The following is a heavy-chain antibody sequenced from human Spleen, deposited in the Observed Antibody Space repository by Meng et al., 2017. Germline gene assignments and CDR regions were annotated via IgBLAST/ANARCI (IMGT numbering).Heavy chain of an antibody. CDR3: VRSSAWVRTGFDP. D-gene: IGHD3-22*01. Sequence: QPQLQESGPGLVTPSEALSLTGGVSGDYIGTGAYYWGWIRQAPGKGLEWIGSIGHSGFTYYTPSVRSRVTVSIDTSKNQFSLKLTSVTAADTAVYFCVRSSAWVRTGFDPWGQGTLVTVSS. J-gene: IGHJ5*02. CDR1: GDYIGTGAYY. CDR2: IGHSGFT. V-gene: IGHV4-39*01.